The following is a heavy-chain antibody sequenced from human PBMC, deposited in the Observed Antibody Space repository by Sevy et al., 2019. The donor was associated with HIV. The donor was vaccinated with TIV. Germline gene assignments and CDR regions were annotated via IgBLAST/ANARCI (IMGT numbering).Heavy chain of an antibody. D-gene: IGHD3-10*02. CDR2: ISWNSGST. Sequence: GGSLRLSCVASGFTFDDYAMHWVRQVPGKGLEWVSGISWNSGSTGYGESVKGRFTITRDNVKKSLYLQMNSLRPDDTALYYCVRYCSAFLSLFDYWGQGTLVTVSS. V-gene: IGHV3-9*01. CDR3: VRYCSAFLSLFDY. CDR1: GFTFDDYA. J-gene: IGHJ4*02.